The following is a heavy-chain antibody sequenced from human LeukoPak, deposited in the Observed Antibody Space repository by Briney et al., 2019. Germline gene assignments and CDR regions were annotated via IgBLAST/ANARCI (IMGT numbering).Heavy chain of an antibody. CDR1: GFTFSNSG. V-gene: IGHV3-33*01. Sequence: GGSLRLSCAASGFTFSNSGMHWVRQAPGKGLEWVAVIWFDGSNEYYADSVKGRFTISRDNSKNSLYLQMNSLRAEDTAVYYCARQPTGYSSGWTIDYWGQGTLVTVSS. CDR3: ARQPTGYSSGWTIDY. CDR2: IWFDGSNE. D-gene: IGHD6-19*01. J-gene: IGHJ4*02.